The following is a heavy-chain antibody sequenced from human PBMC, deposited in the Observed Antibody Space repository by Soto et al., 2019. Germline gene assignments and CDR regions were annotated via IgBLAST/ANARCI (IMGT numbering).Heavy chain of an antibody. V-gene: IGHV3-7*03. Sequence: QAWGSLRLSCAASAFTFISYWIIFFRHAPWKGLEWVANIKQDGSEKYYVDSVKGRFTISRDNAKNSLYLQMNSLRAEDTAVYYCARDLFEAARRGEYAFDIWGQGTMVTVSS. CDR2: IKQDGSEK. CDR1: AFTFISYW. CDR3: ARDLFEAARRGEYAFDI. D-gene: IGHD3-16*01. J-gene: IGHJ3*02.